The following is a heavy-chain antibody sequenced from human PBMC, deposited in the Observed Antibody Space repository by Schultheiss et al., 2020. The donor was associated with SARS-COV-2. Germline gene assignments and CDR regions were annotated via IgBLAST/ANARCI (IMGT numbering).Heavy chain of an antibody. J-gene: IGHJ4*02. D-gene: IGHD6-6*01. V-gene: IGHV4-34*01. Sequence: SETLSLTCAVYGGSFSGYYWSWIRQPPGKGLEWIGEINHSGSTNYNPSLTSRVSIAADTSKNQFSLKLTSVTVADTALYYCARLGRQGAASYPDYWGQGTLVTVSS. CDR3: ARLGRQGAASYPDY. CDR2: INHSGST. CDR1: GGSFSGYY.